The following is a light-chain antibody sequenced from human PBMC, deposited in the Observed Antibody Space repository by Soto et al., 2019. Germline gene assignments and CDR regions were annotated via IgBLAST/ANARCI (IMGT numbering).Light chain of an antibody. J-gene: IGKJ5*01. V-gene: IGKV3D-15*01. CDR2: GAS. Sequence: EIVLTQSPGTLSLSPGEIATLSCSASQSVSNNYLAWYQQKPGQAPRLLIYGASTRATGIPARFSGSGSGTEFTLTISSLQSEDFAVYYCQQYNNWPAITFGQGTRLEIK. CDR1: QSVSNN. CDR3: QQYNNWPAIT.